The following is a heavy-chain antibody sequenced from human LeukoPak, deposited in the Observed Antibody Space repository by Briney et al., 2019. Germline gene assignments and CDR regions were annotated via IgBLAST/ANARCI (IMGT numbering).Heavy chain of an antibody. V-gene: IGHV3-21*01. Sequence: PGGSLRLSCAASGLSFSNYAMYWVRQAPGKGLEWVSAICGTGGNIFYTDSVKGRFTISRDNAKNLLYLQMDSLRVEDTAIYYCARDPRTVRIWGQGTLVTVSS. CDR1: GLSFSNYA. CDR2: ICGTGGNI. J-gene: IGHJ4*02. CDR3: ARDPRTVRI. D-gene: IGHD1-1*01.